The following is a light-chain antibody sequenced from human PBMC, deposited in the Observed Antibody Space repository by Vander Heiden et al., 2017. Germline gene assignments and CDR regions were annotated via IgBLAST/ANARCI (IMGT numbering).Light chain of an antibody. J-gene: IGLJ2*01. CDR2: SNN. CDR1: SSNIGSNT. V-gene: IGLV1-44*01. Sequence: QSVLTQPPSASGTPGQRGTISCSGSSSNIGSNTVNSYLQLPGTAPKLLIYSNNQRPSGVSDRFSGSKSGTSASLANSGLQSEEEADYYCAAWDDSLNGPVFGGGTKLTVL. CDR3: AAWDDSLNGPV.